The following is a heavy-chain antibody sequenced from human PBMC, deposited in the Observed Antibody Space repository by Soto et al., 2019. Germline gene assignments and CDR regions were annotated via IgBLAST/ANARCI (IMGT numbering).Heavy chain of an antibody. V-gene: IGHV3-30*18. J-gene: IGHJ4*02. CDR1: GFTFSADG. CDR2: ILHDGSYK. D-gene: IGHD4-4*01. Sequence: QVQLFESGGGVVQPGRSLRLSCAASGFTFSADGMHWVRQAPGKGLEWVAVILHDGSYKYYGDSVKGRFTISRDNSKNTLYLQMNRVRGEDTAFYYCAKGDDNNFLDYWGQGNLVTVSS. CDR3: AKGDDNNFLDY.